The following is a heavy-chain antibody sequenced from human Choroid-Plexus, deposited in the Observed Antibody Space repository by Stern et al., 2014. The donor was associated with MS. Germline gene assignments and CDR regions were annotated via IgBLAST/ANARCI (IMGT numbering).Heavy chain of an antibody. V-gene: IGHV3-30*18. J-gene: IGHJ5*02. CDR1: GFTFGSCA. D-gene: IGHD2/OR15-2a*01. CDR2: VSYDGSNK. CDR3: AKDRQYLTYFFDH. Sequence: VQLVESGGGVVQPGRPLRLSCVASGFTFGSCAMHWVRQAPGKGLEWGAGVSYDGSNKYYADSVKGRFTICRDNSQNTLYMQMSSLRPEDTAVYYCAKDRQYLTYFFDHWGQGSLGTVSS.